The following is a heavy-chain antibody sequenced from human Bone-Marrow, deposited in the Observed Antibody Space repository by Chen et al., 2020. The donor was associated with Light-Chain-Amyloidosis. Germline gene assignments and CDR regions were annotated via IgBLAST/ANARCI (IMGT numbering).Heavy chain of an antibody. CDR2: IYHSGST. V-gene: IGHV4-38-2*01. D-gene: IGHD2-2*01. CDR1: GYSISSGYY. J-gene: IGHJ3*02. Sequence: QVQLQESGPGLVKPSETLSLTCAVSGYSISSGYYWGWIRQPPGKGLEWIGSIYHSGSTYYNPSLKSRVTISVDTSKNQFSLKLSSVTAADTAMYFCTRAWRSTSDGRHDAFDIWGQGKMVTVSS. CDR3: TRAWRSTSDGRHDAFDI.